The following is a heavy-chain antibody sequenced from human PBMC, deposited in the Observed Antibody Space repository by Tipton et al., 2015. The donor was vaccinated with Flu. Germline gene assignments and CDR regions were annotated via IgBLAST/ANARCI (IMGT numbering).Heavy chain of an antibody. CDR3: ARGPGDFCSSTSCYTAFDI. CDR1: GGSFSGYY. Sequence: GLVKPSETLSLTCAVYGGSFSGYYWSWIRQPPGKGLEWIGEINHSGSTNYNPSLKSRVTISVDTSKNQFSLKLSSVTAADTAVYYCARGPGDFCSSTSCYTAFDIWGQGTMVTVSS. CDR2: INHSGST. V-gene: IGHV4-34*01. D-gene: IGHD2-2*02. J-gene: IGHJ3*02.